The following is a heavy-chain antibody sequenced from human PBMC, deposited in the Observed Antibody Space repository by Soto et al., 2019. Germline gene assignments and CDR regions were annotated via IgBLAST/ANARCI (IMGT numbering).Heavy chain of an antibody. V-gene: IGHV4-59*01. CDR2: IYYSGST. J-gene: IGHJ6*03. CDR1: GGSISSYY. CDR3: ARHLRPRGYYYYYYMDV. D-gene: IGHD3-16*01. Sequence: SETLSLTCTVSGGSISSYYWSWIRQPPGKGLEWIGYIYYSGSTNYNPSLKSRVTISVDTSKNQFSLKLSSVTAADTAVYYCARHLRPRGYYYYYYMDVWGKGTTVTVSS.